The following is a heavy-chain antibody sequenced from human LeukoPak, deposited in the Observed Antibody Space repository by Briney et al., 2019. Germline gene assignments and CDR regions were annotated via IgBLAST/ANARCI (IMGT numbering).Heavy chain of an antibody. Sequence: SVKVSCKASGGTFSSYAISWVRQAPGQGLEWMGGIIPIFGTANYAQKLQGRVTMTTDTSTSTAYMELRSLRSDDTAVYYCARDSHSSSWFEHWFDPWGQGTLVTVSS. CDR1: GGTFSSYA. CDR3: ARDSHSSSWFEHWFDP. V-gene: IGHV1-69*05. D-gene: IGHD6-13*01. J-gene: IGHJ5*02. CDR2: IIPIFGTA.